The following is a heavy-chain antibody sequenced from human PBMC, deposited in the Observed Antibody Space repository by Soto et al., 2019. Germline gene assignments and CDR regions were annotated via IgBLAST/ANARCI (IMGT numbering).Heavy chain of an antibody. CDR2: ISAYNGNT. V-gene: IGHV1-18*01. D-gene: IGHD2-2*01. Sequence: GASVKVSCKASGYTFTSYGISWVRQAPGQGLEWMGWISAYNGNTNYAQKLQGRVTMTTDTSTSIAYMELRSLRSDDTAVYYCARDAVFCSSTSCYAEIDYWGQGTLVTVSS. CDR3: ARDAVFCSSTSCYAEIDY. J-gene: IGHJ4*02. CDR1: GYTFTSYG.